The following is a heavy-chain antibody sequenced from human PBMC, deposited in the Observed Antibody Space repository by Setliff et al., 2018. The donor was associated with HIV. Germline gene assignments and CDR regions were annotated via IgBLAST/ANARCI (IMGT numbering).Heavy chain of an antibody. V-gene: IGHV4-34*01. D-gene: IGHD5-18*01. J-gene: IGHJ2*01. CDR2: INHSVNT. CDR1: GGSFSGYY. CDR3: ARAVNQNKAMVYIARWGWYFDL. Sequence: SETLSLTCAVYGGSFSGYYWSWIRQPPGKGLEWIGEINHSVNTNYNPSLKSRVTISVDTSKNQFSLRLSSVTAADTAVYYCARAVNQNKAMVYIARWGWYFDLWGRGTLVTVSS.